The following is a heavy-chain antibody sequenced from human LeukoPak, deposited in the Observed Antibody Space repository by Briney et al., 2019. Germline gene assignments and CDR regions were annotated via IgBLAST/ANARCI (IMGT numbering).Heavy chain of an antibody. V-gene: IGHV3-23*01. J-gene: IGHJ5*02. D-gene: IGHD1-1*01. CDR1: GFTFSTSS. CDR2: ISSTGSGT. CDR3: AKYIQNVLAVFDP. Sequence: PGGSLRLSCAASGFTFSTSSMAWFRQTPGAGLEWVSSISSTGSGTYYTDSVKGRFTVSRDNSRNTLYLQMNSLRAEDTAIYYCAKYIQNVLAVFDPWGQGTLVTDSS.